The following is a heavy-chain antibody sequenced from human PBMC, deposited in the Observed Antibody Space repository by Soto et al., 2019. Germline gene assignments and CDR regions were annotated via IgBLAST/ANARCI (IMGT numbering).Heavy chain of an antibody. Sequence: ASVKVSCKASGYTFINYYMHWVRQAPGQGLEWVGVINPSGGRTSYAQRFQGRVTMTRDTSTSTIYMELSGLRSEDTAVYYCTRLTTMVRGINDRSFDIWGQGTLVTVSS. CDR2: INPSGGRT. J-gene: IGHJ3*02. CDR3: TRLTTMVRGINDRSFDI. D-gene: IGHD3-10*01. V-gene: IGHV1-46*03. CDR1: GYTFINYY.